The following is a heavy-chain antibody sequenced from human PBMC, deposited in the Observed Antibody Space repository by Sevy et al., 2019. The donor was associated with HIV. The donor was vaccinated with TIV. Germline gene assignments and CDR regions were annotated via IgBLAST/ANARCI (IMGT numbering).Heavy chain of an antibody. CDR3: VRGRDYGNFDF. D-gene: IGHD4-17*01. CDR1: GFTFNVYE. V-gene: IGHV3-48*03. Sequence: GGSLRLSCAASGFTFNVYEMNWVRQAPGKGLEWVSYISSGFSKSYADSVKGRFTISRDNTKNSLYLQMNSLRAEDTALYYCVRGRDYGNFDFWGQGTLVTVSS. CDR2: ISSGFSK. J-gene: IGHJ4*02.